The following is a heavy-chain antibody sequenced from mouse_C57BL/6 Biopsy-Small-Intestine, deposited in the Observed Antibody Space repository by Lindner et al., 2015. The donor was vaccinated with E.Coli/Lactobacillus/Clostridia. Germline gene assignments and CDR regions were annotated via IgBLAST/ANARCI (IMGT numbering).Heavy chain of an antibody. CDR2: IDPYNDGT. D-gene: IGHD2-2*01. V-gene: IGHV1-14*01. Sequence: VQLQESGPELVKPGASVKMSCKTSGYTFTNYIIHWVKQKPGQGLEWIGYIDPYNDGTKYNEKFKGKATLTSDKSSSAAYMELISLTSEDSAVYYCARRGLPLFDYWGQGTTLTVSS. CDR1: GYTFTNYI. J-gene: IGHJ2*01. CDR3: ARRGLPLFDY.